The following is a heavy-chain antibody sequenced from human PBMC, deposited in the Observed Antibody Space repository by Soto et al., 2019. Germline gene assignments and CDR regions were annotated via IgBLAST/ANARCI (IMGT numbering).Heavy chain of an antibody. V-gene: IGHV3-73*02. CDR3: TRQGVAATPDY. CDR1: GFTFSGSA. D-gene: IGHD2-15*01. Sequence: VQLVESGGGLVQPGGSLKLSCAASGFTFSGSAMHWVRQASGKGLEWVGRIRSKANSYATAYAASVKGRFTISRDDSKNTAYLQMNSLKTEDTAVYYCTRQGVAATPDYWGQGTLVTVSS. J-gene: IGHJ4*02. CDR2: IRSKANSYAT.